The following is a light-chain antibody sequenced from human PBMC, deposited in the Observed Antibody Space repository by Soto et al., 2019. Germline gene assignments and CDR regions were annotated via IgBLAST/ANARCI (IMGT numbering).Light chain of an antibody. CDR2: DNN. CDR1: SSNIGNHN. CDR3: GTWDSSLTSVV. Sequence: QSVLTQPPSVSAAPGQKVTISCSGSSSNIGNHNVSWYQQLPGTAPKLLIYDNNKRPSGIPDRFSGSKSGTSATLGITGLQTGDEADYHCGTWDSSLTSVVFGGGTQLTVL. V-gene: IGLV1-51*01. J-gene: IGLJ2*01.